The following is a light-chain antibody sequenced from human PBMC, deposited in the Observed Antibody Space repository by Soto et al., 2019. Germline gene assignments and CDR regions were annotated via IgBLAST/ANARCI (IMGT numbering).Light chain of an antibody. CDR2: SAS. CDR1: QPINDY. V-gene: IGKV1-39*01. J-gene: IGKJ3*01. CDR3: QQTDTSNTES. Sequence: DLAMKDSTYSSSAYVEDVVAITFRASQPINDYLNWYRQAPGKAPTLLIYSASSLRSGVQSRFSGRGYGANFTLIISRLQPEDFATYYCQQTDTSNTESFGPRTKLDIK.